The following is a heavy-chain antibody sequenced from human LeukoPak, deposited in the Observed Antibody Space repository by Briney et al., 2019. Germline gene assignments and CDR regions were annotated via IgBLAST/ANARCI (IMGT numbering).Heavy chain of an antibody. CDR3: ARDSVDGSGTYYSDSLDY. Sequence: ASVKVSCKASGYTFSNYGISWVQQAPGQGLEWMGWISAYNGNTDYAQNLRGRVTLTTDTSTSTAYMELRSLRSDDTAVYYCARDSVDGSGTYYSDSLDYWGQGTLVTVSS. D-gene: IGHD3-10*01. CDR1: GYTFSNYG. V-gene: IGHV1-18*01. CDR2: ISAYNGNT. J-gene: IGHJ4*02.